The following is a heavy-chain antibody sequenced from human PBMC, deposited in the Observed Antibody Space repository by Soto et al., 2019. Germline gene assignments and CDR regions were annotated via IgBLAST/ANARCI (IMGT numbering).Heavy chain of an antibody. CDR1: GYSFITYG. CDR3: ARDRPTSSIRARDYYYAMDV. J-gene: IGHJ6*02. Sequence: QVQLVQSGAEVKKPGASVKVSCKASGYSFITYGISWVRQAPGHGLEWMGWISTYNGHTNDAQKLQGRITMTTDTSTTTGYMELRSLRSDDTAVYYCARDRPTSSIRARDYYYAMDVWGQVTTVTVSS. CDR2: ISTYNGHT. D-gene: IGHD6-6*01. V-gene: IGHV1-18*01.